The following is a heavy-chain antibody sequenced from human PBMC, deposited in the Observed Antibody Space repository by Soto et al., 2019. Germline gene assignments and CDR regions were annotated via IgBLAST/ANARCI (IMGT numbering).Heavy chain of an antibody. CDR3: VKGGRGYCSSTSCGSYYYGMDV. J-gene: IGHJ6*02. D-gene: IGHD2-2*01. CDR1: GFTFSSYA. V-gene: IGHV3-64D*06. CDR2: ISSNGGST. Sequence: PGGSLRLSCSSSGFTFSSYAMHWVRQAPGKGLEYVSAISSNGGSTYYADSVKGRFTISRDNSKNTLYLQMSSLRAGDTAVYYCVKGGRGYCSSTSCGSYYYGMDVWGQGTTVTVSS.